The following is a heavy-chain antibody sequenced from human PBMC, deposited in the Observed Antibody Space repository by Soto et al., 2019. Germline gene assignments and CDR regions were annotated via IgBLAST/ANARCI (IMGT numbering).Heavy chain of an antibody. CDR3: ARDRRDTAMVGYGMDV. CDR1: GLIFSSYW. V-gene: IGHV3-21*01. Sequence: PGGSLRLSCAASGLIFSSYWMTWVRQAPGKGLEWVSSISSSSSYIYYADSVKGRFTISRDNAKNSLYLQMNSLRAEDTAVYYCARDRRDTAMVGYGMDVWGQGTTVTAP. J-gene: IGHJ6*02. D-gene: IGHD5-18*01. CDR2: ISSSSSYI.